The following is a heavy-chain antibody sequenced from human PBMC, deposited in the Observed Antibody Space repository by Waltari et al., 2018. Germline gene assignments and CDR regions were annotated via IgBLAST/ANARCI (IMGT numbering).Heavy chain of an antibody. CDR1: GGSISSGSYY. CDR3: ARDGRVTMN. CDR2: LYTSGST. D-gene: IGHD3-22*01. Sequence: QVQLQESGPGLVKPSQTLSLTCTVSGGSISSGSYYWSWIRQPAGKGLEWIGRLYTSGSTNYNPSLKSRVTISVDTSKNQFSLKLSSVTAADTAVYYCARDGRVTMNWGQGTLVTVSS. V-gene: IGHV4-61*02. J-gene: IGHJ4*02.